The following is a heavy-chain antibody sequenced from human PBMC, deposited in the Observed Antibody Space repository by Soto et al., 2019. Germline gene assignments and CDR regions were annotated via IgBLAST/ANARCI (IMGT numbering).Heavy chain of an antibody. Sequence: ASVKVSFKASGYTFTGYYMHWVRQAPGQGLEWMGWINPNSGGTNYAQKFQGRVTMTRDTSISTAYMELSRLRSDDTAVYYCAREGGGSSSNYYYGMDVWGQGTTVTVSS. CDR3: AREGGGSSSNYYYGMDV. CDR2: INPNSGGT. D-gene: IGHD6-6*01. V-gene: IGHV1-2*02. CDR1: GYTFTGYY. J-gene: IGHJ6*02.